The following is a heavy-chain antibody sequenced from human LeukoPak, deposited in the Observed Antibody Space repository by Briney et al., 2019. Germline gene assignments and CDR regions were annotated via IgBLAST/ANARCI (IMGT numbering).Heavy chain of an antibody. Sequence: SVKVSCKASGYTFTSYYMHWVRQAPGQGLEWMGGIIPIFGTANYAQKFQGRVTITADESTSTAYMELSSLRSEDTAVYYCARERKYGSGSSSEDYWGQGTLVTVSS. D-gene: IGHD3-10*01. CDR1: GYTFTSYY. CDR3: ARERKYGSGSSSEDY. V-gene: IGHV1-69*13. J-gene: IGHJ4*02. CDR2: IIPIFGTA.